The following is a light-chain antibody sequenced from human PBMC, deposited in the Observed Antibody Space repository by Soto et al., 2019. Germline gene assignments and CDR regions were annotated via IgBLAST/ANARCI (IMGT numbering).Light chain of an antibody. CDR2: GNS. CDR1: SSNLGANYD. V-gene: IGLV1-40*01. CDR3: QSYDKFVV. J-gene: IGLJ2*01. Sequence: QPVLTQPPSVSGAPGQRVTISCTGSSSNLGANYDVQWYQQLPGMPPQLLIYGNSNRPSGVPDRFSGSKSGTSASLTIVALQAEDEAVYYCQSYDKFVVFGGGTKLTVL.